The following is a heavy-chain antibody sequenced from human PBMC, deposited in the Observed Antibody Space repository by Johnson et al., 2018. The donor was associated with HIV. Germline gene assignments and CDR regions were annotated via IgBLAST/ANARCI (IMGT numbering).Heavy chain of an antibody. J-gene: IGHJ3*02. Sequence: QVQLVESGGGVVQPGRSLRLSCAASGFTFSSYGMHWVRQAPGKGLEWVAVISYDGSNKYYADSVKGRFTISRDNSKNTLYLQMHSLRAEDTALYYCAREGPNYYDRSAYYAFDIWGQGTTVTVSS. CDR1: GFTFSSYG. CDR2: ISYDGSNK. D-gene: IGHD3-22*01. V-gene: IGHV3-30*03. CDR3: AREGPNYYDRSAYYAFDI.